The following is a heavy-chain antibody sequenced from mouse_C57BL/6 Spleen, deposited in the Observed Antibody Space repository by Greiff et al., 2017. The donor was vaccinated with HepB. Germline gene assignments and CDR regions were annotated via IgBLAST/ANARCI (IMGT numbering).Heavy chain of an antibody. CDR3: ARRGSGYFAY. CDR1: GYTFTSYW. D-gene: IGHD3-2*02. V-gene: IGHV1-61*01. CDR2: IYPSDSET. Sequence: QVQLQQPGAELVRPGSSVKLSCKASGYTFTSYWMDWVKQRPGQGLEWIGNIYPSDSETHYNQKFKDKATLTVDKSSSTAYMQLSSLTSEDSAVYYCARRGSGYFAYWGQGTLVTVSA. J-gene: IGHJ3*01.